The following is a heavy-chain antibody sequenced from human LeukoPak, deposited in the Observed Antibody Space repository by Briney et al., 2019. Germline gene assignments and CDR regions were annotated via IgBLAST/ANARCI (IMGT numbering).Heavy chain of an antibody. CDR3: ARGRTECDY. Sequence: SGGSLRLPCAASGFTFSSYSMNWVRQAPGKGLEWASSISSSSSYIYYADSVKGRFTISRDNAKHPLYLQMNSLRAEDTAVSYCARGRTECDYWGQGTLVTVSS. V-gene: IGHV3-21*01. D-gene: IGHD1-14*01. CDR1: GFTFSSYS. CDR2: ISSSSSYI. J-gene: IGHJ4*02.